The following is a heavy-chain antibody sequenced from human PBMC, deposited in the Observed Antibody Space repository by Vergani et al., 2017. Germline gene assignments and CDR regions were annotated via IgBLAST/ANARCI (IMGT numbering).Heavy chain of an antibody. CDR1: GYTFTSYG. J-gene: IGHJ4*02. V-gene: IGHV1-18*04. CDR2: ISAYTGNT. CDR3: AKYGFGEVLENPNTR. D-gene: IGHD3-10*01. Sequence: QVQLVQSGAEVKKPGASVKVSCKASGYTFTSYGISWVRQAPGQGLEWMGWISAYTGNTNYAQKRQGRVTMTTDTSTTTAYMELRSLRSDDTDVYYCAKYGFGEVLENPNTRWGQGTLVTVSS.